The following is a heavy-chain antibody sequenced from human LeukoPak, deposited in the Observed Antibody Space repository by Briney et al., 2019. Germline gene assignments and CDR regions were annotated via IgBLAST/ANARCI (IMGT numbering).Heavy chain of an antibody. Sequence: ASVKVSCKASGYTFTSYDINWVRQATGQGLEWMGWMNPNSGNTGYAQRFQGRVTITRNTSISTAYMELSSLRSEDTAVYYCARVWRYNWNSLDAFDIWGQGTMVTVTS. V-gene: IGHV1-8*03. J-gene: IGHJ3*02. CDR2: MNPNSGNT. D-gene: IGHD1-7*01. CDR3: ARVWRYNWNSLDAFDI. CDR1: GYTFTSYD.